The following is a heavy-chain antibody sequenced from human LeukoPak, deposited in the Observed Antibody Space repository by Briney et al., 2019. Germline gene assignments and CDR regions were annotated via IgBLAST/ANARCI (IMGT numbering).Heavy chain of an antibody. D-gene: IGHD5-12*01. CDR2: IHYSGRT. Sequence: PSETLSLTCTVSGGSISSDTYYWGWSRQPPGKGPEWLGCIHYSGRTYYNPSLKSRVTISVDTSKNQFSLKMRFVTAADTAVYYCARIYRYSGLNYYFDYWGQGTLVTVPS. J-gene: IGHJ4*02. CDR3: ARIYRYSGLNYYFDY. V-gene: IGHV4-39*01. CDR1: GGSISSDTYY.